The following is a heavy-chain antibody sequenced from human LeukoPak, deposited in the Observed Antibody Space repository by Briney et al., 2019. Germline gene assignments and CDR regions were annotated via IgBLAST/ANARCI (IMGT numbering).Heavy chain of an antibody. J-gene: IGHJ6*03. CDR3: ARAYSSSWYYYYYMDV. D-gene: IGHD6-13*01. CDR2: MNPNSGNT. V-gene: IGHV1-8*01. Sequence: ASVKVSCKASGYTFTSYDINWVRQATGQGLEWMGWMNPNSGNTGYAQKFQGRVTMTRNTSISTAYMELSSLRSDDTAVYYCARAYSSSWYYYYYMDVWGKGTTVTVSS. CDR1: GYTFTSYD.